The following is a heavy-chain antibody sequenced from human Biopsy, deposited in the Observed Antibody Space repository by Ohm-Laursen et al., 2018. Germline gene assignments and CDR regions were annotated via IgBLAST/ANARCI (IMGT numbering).Heavy chain of an antibody. Sequence: GSLRLSCAASGFTFSNYAMTWVRQAPGKGLEWVSAISDIGSSTFYSDSVKGRFTISRDNSKKTLYLQMNSLRAEDTAIYYCAKDQPDLAVMVAAHWYFDLWGRGTLVTVSS. V-gene: IGHV3-23*01. J-gene: IGHJ2*01. CDR2: ISDIGSST. CDR1: GFTFSNYA. D-gene: IGHD2-15*01. CDR3: AKDQPDLAVMVAAHWYFDL.